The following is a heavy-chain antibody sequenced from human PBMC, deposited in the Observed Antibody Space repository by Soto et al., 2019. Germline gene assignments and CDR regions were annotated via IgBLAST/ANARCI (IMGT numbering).Heavy chain of an antibody. D-gene: IGHD4-17*01. Sequence: SETLSLTRTVSGGSISSYYWSWIRQPPGKGLEWIGYIYYSGSTNYNPSLKSRVTISVDTSKNQFSLKLSSVTAADTAVYYCARSLYGDYYYYYYMDVWGKGTTVTVSS. CDR3: ARSLYGDYYYYYYMDV. CDR1: GGSISSYY. J-gene: IGHJ6*03. V-gene: IGHV4-59*08. CDR2: IYYSGST.